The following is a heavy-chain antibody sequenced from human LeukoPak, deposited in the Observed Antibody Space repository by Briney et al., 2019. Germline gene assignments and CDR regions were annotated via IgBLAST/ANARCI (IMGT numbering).Heavy chain of an antibody. CDR1: GYSISSGYY. CDR2: IYHSGST. J-gene: IGHJ4*02. V-gene: IGHV4-38-2*02. Sequence: PSETLSLTCTVSGYSISSGYYWGWTRQPPGKGLEWIGSIYHSGSTYYNPSLKSRVAISVDTSKNQFSLKLSSVTAADTAVYYCARGGSGWGPYEYWGQGTLVTVSS. CDR3: ARGGSGWGPYEY. D-gene: IGHD6-19*01.